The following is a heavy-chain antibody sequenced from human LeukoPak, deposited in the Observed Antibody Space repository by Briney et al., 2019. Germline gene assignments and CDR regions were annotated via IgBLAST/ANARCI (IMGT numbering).Heavy chain of an antibody. D-gene: IGHD6-19*01. V-gene: IGHV4-61*02. Sequence: SETLSLTCTVSGASISSDTYFWSWIRQPAGKGLEWIGRISSTGITSYNPSLKSRVNISVDTSKNQLSMKLSSVTAADTAVYYCAKGAGPPWFDPWGQGTLVTVSS. CDR1: GASISSDTYF. CDR2: ISSTGIT. CDR3: AKGAGPPWFDP. J-gene: IGHJ5*02.